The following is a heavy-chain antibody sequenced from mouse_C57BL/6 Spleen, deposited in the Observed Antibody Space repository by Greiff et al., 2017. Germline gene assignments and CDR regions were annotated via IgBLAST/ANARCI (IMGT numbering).Heavy chain of an antibody. V-gene: IGHV1-82*01. Sequence: QVQLQQSGPELVKPGASVKISCKASGYAFSSSWMNWVKQRPGKGLEWIGRIYPGDGDTNYNGKFKGKATLTADKSSSTAYMQLSSLTSEDSAVYFCARDSSGYEDYAMDYWGQGTSVTVSS. D-gene: IGHD3-2*02. CDR1: GYAFSSSW. J-gene: IGHJ4*01. CDR3: ARDSSGYEDYAMDY. CDR2: IYPGDGDT.